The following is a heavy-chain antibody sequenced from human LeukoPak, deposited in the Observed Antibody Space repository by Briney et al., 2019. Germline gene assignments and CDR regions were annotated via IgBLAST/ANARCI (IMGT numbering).Heavy chain of an antibody. V-gene: IGHV3-30*18. CDR2: ISYDGSNK. CDR3: AKDFRVTVYYYYGMDV. Sequence: GGSLRLSCAASGFTFSSYGKHWVRQAPGKGLEWVAVISYDGSNKYYADSVKGRFTISRDNSKNTLYLQMNSLRAEDTAVYYCAKDFRVTVYYYYGMDVWGQGTTVTVSS. D-gene: IGHD2-21*02. J-gene: IGHJ6*02. CDR1: GFTFSSYG.